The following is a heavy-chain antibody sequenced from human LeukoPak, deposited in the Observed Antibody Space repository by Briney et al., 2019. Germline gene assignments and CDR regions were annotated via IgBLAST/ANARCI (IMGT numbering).Heavy chain of an antibody. CDR3: ASPSLYYYDSSGHRKPYAFDI. D-gene: IGHD3-22*01. CDR2: IYTSGST. J-gene: IGHJ3*02. V-gene: IGHV4-61*02. CDR1: GGSISSGSYY. Sequence: SETLSLTCTVSGGSISSGSYYWSWIRQPAGKGLEWIGRIYTSGSTYYNPSLKSRVTISVDTSKNQFSLKLSSVTAADTAVYYCASPSLYYYDSSGHRKPYAFDIWGQGTMVTVSS.